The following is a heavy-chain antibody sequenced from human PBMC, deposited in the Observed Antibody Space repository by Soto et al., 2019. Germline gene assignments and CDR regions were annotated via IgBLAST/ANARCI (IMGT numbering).Heavy chain of an antibody. V-gene: IGHV3-15*07. CDR1: GFTFSNAW. CDR2: IKSKTDGGTT. J-gene: IGHJ4*02. CDR3: TTVPDYDILTGFFYPPHDY. D-gene: IGHD3-9*01. Sequence: GGSLRLSCAASGFTFSNAWMNWVRQAPGKGLEWVGRIKSKTDGGTTDYAAPVKGRFTISRDDSKNTLYLQMNSLKTEDTAVYYCTTVPDYDILTGFFYPPHDYWGQGTLVTVSS.